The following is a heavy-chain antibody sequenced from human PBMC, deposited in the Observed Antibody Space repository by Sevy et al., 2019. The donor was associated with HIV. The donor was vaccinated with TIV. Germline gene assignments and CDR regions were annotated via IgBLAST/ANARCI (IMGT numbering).Heavy chain of an antibody. V-gene: IGHV3-30-3*01. CDR2: ISYDGINK. CDR1: GFIFNTYA. D-gene: IGHD3-16*01. CDR3: ARETPISAYNDF. J-gene: IGHJ4*02. Sequence: GGSLRLSCAASGFIFNTYAMHWVRQAPGKGLEWVAVISYDGINKYYADSVKGRFTISRDNDQSSLYLQMNALRDEDTAVYYCARETPISAYNDFWGQGTLVTVSS.